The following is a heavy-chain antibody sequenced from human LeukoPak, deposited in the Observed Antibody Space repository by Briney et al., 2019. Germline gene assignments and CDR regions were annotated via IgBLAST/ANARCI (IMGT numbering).Heavy chain of an antibody. CDR1: GFTFSDYY. Sequence: GGSLRLSCAASGFTFSDYYMSWIRQAPGKGLEWVSYISSSGSTIYYADSVKGRFTISRDNAKNSLYLQMNSLRAEDTAVYYCARDGYCSSTSCYWDYYYYMDVWGKGTTVTVSS. V-gene: IGHV3-11*04. D-gene: IGHD2-2*03. CDR2: ISSSGSTI. J-gene: IGHJ6*03. CDR3: ARDGYCSSTSCYWDYYYYMDV.